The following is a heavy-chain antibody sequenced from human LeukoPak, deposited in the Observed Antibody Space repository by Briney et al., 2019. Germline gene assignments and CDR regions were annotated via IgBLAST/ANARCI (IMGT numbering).Heavy chain of an antibody. D-gene: IGHD4-17*01. V-gene: IGHV1-18*01. Sequence: ASVKVSCKASGYTFTSYGISWVRQAPGQGLEWMGWISAYNGNTNYAQKPQGRVTMTTDTSTSTAYMELSSLRSEDTAVYYCATVPIYGDYRHFDYWGQGTLVTVSS. J-gene: IGHJ4*02. CDR2: ISAYNGNT. CDR3: ATVPIYGDYRHFDY. CDR1: GYTFTSYG.